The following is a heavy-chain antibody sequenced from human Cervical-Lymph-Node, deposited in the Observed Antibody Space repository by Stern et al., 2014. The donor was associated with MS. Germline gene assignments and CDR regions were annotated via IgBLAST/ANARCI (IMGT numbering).Heavy chain of an antibody. CDR2: LHHSGTT. V-gene: IGHV4-4*02. CDR1: GASISNTNW. D-gene: IGHD5-12*01. CDR3: ARVYSGYDWFDY. Sequence: QVQLQESGPGLMKPSGTLSLTCDVSGASISNTNWWGWVRQPPGMGLEWIGELHHSGTTNFNPSLKSRVTMSVDKSKNQFSLELNSVTAADTAVYFCARVYSGYDWFDYWGQGTLVTVSS. J-gene: IGHJ4*02.